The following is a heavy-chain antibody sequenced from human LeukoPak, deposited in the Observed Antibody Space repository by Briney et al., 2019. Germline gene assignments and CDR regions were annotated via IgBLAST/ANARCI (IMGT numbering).Heavy chain of an antibody. D-gene: IGHD6-19*01. V-gene: IGHV4-61*01. J-gene: IGHJ4*02. CDR3: ARDRGGSSGWYWAGFDY. Sequence: SETLSLTCTVSGGSFCSGFYYWTWIRQPPGGGLEYIGYFHDSVTTNYNPSLKSRVTISVDTSKNQFSLKLSSVTAADTAVYYCARDRGGSSGWYWAGFDYWGRGTLVAVSS. CDR1: GGSFCSGFYY. CDR2: FHDSVTT.